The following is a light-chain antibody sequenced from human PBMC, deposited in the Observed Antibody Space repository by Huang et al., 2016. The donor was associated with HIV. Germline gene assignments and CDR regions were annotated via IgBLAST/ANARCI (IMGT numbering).Light chain of an antibody. CDR2: EIS. Sequence: DIVLTQTPLALSVTPGQPASISCKSTQSLLHSDGKTHLYWYLQKPGQPPQLLIYEISNRFSGVSDRFTGSGSGTDFTLKISRVEAEDVGVYYCMQTTQLPQTFGQGTKLEIK. J-gene: IGKJ2*01. V-gene: IGKV2D-29*01. CDR1: QSLLHSDGKTH. CDR3: MQTTQLPQT.